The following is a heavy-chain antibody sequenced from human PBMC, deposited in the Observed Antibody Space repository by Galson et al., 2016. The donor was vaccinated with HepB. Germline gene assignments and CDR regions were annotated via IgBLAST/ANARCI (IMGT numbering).Heavy chain of an antibody. D-gene: IGHD1-20*01. Sequence: SETLSLTCTVSDDSFSGDYISGYHWSWVRQPPGKGLEWIGYSIYTGSTVSSPPRKSRVTISLDTSKNQFSLKLTSVTAADTAVYYCGRYKWNEKAMDVWGKGTTVTVSS. CDR3: GRYKWNEKAMDV. CDR1: DDSFSGDYISGYH. J-gene: IGHJ6*04. CDR2: SIYTGST. V-gene: IGHV4-61*08.